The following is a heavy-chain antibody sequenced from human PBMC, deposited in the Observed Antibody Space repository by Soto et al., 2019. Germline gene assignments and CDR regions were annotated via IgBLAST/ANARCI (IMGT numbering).Heavy chain of an antibody. V-gene: IGHV1-46*01. CDR2: INPSDGNT. CDR3: AREGAIIVDGHFDY. D-gene: IGHD3-22*01. Sequence: GASVKVSCKASGYTFTNYYIHWVRQAPGQGLEWMAMINPSDGNTNYAQNFQGRVTMTRDMSTSTVYMELSSLRSEDTAVYYCAREGAIIVDGHFDYWGQGSLVTVSS. J-gene: IGHJ4*02. CDR1: GYTFTNYY.